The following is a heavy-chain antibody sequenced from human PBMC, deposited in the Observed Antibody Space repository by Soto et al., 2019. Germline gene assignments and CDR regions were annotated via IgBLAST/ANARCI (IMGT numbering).Heavy chain of an antibody. J-gene: IGHJ4*02. CDR1: GYSFTSYW. Sequence: GESLTISCKGSGYSFTSYWIGWVRQMPGKGLEWMGIIYPGDSDTRYSPSFQGQVTISADKSNSTAYLLCSSLKASDTAMYYGARLRRYCSGGSCYSDFDYWGQGTLVTVSS. CDR3: ARLRRYCSGGSCYSDFDY. D-gene: IGHD2-15*01. V-gene: IGHV5-51*01. CDR2: IYPGDSDT.